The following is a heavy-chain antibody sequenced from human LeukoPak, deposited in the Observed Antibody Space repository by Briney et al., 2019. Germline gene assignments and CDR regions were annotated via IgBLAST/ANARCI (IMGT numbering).Heavy chain of an antibody. D-gene: IGHD6-19*01. Sequence: TGGSLRLSCAASGFTFSSYGMHWVRQAPGKGLEWVAFIRYDGSNKYYADSVKGRFTISRDNSKNTRYLQMNSLRAEDTAVYYCAKDPYRIAVAGTGPDYWGQGTLVTVSS. V-gene: IGHV3-30*02. J-gene: IGHJ4*02. CDR2: IRYDGSNK. CDR3: AKDPYRIAVAGTGPDY. CDR1: GFTFSSYG.